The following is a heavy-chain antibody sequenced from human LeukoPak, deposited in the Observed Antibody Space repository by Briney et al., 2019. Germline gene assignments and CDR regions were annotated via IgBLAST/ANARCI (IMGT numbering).Heavy chain of an antibody. D-gene: IGHD3-22*01. Sequence: ASVKVSCKTSGYPFIGYYVHWVRQAPGQGLEWMGWINPNSGDIYYAQKFQGRVTMTSDTSITTAYMELSRLISDDTAVYYCARAHPYYDSSGFHPGSFDYWGQGTLVTVSS. CDR2: INPNSGDI. CDR1: GYPFIGYY. J-gene: IGHJ4*02. V-gene: IGHV1-2*02. CDR3: ARAHPYYDSSGFHPGSFDY.